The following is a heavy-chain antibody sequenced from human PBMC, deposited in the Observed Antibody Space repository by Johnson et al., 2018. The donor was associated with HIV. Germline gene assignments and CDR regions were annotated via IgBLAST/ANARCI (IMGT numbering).Heavy chain of an antibody. CDR2: ISYDGNNK. J-gene: IGHJ3*02. Sequence: VQLVESGGGVVQPGGSLRLSCAASGFNFNNYDMHWVRQAPGKGLEWVALISYDGNNKYYSGSVKGRFTISRDNSKNTLDLQMNSLTHEDTAVYYCAKDEALGWELDPDAFDIWGQGTMVTVSS. CDR1: GFNFNNYD. D-gene: IGHD1-26*01. V-gene: IGHV3-30*18. CDR3: AKDEALGWELDPDAFDI.